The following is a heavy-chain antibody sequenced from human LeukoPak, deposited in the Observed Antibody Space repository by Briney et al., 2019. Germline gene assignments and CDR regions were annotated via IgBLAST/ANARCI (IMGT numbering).Heavy chain of an antibody. CDR1: GFTFSSYW. J-gene: IGHJ4*02. V-gene: IGHV3-74*01. D-gene: IGHD4-17*01. CDR2: INSDGSST. CDR3: ASLHGGWGTVTEFDY. Sequence: GGSLRLSCAASGFTFSSYWMHWVRQAPGKGLVWVSRINSDGSSTSYADSVKGRFTISRDNAKNSLYLQMNSLRAEDTALYYCASLHGGWGTVTEFDYWGQGTLVTVSS.